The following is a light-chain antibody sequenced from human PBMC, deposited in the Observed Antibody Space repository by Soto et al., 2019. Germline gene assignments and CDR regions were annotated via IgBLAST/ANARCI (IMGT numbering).Light chain of an antibody. J-gene: IGKJ2*01. Sequence: DIQMTQSPSTLSASAGDRVTISCRASQSIASWLAWYQQKAGKAPNLLIYDASNLESGVPSRFSGSGSGTEFPLTSSSMQPDDYATYYCQQYHTYPYTFGQGTKLEI. CDR1: QSIASW. CDR3: QQYHTYPYT. V-gene: IGKV1-5*01. CDR2: DAS.